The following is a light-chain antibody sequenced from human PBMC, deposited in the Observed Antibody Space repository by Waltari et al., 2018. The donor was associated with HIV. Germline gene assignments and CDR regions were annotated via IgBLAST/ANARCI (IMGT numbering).Light chain of an antibody. CDR3: QQFGDSPWT. CDR2: GAS. J-gene: IGKJ1*01. CDR1: QNINSNY. Sequence: VLTQSPETLSLSPRERAPLSCRASQNINSNYLAWYQQKPDQPPRLLIYGASTRATGIPDRFGGSGSGTDFTLTVSRVEPEDFAVYYCQQFGDSPWTFGQGTKVEIK. V-gene: IGKV3-20*01.